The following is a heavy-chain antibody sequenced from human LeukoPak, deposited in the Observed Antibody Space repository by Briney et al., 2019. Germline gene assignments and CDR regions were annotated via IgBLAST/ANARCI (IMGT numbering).Heavy chain of an antibody. Sequence: PGGSMRLSCSASGFTFSSYAMHWDRQAPGKGLEYVSAIRSNGGSTYYADSVKGRFTISRDNSKNTLYLQMSSLRAEDTAVYYCVKAGYSSRWYIFCPLWYRNNFDYWGQRTLVTVSS. CDR1: GFTFSSYA. D-gene: IGHD6-13*01. CDR2: IRSNGGST. CDR3: VKAGYSSRWYIFCPLWYRNNFDY. V-gene: IGHV3-64D*06. J-gene: IGHJ4*02.